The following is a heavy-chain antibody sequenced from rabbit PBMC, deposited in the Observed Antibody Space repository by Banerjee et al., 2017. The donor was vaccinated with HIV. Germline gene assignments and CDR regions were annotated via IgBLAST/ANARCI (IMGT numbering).Heavy chain of an antibody. Sequence: QSLEESGGGLVKPGASLTLTCKASGFTISSGYDMCWVRQAPGKGLEWIGYITYGGSAYNARWMNALFPHPRHNAQNTLYLQLNSLTAADTATYFCVRGSISGTDYNLWGPGTLVTVS. D-gene: IGHD1-1*01. CDR3: VRGSISGTDYNL. CDR2: ITYGGSA. J-gene: IGHJ4*01. CDR1: GFTISSGYD. V-gene: IGHV1S28*01.